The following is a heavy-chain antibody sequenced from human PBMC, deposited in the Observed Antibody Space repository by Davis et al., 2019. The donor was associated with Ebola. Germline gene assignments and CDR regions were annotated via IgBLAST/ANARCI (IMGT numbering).Heavy chain of an antibody. CDR2: IYSGGST. V-gene: IGHV3-53*05. CDR3: YRGNSGAFDI. D-gene: IGHD4-23*01. Sequence: GESLKISCAASGFTVSSNYMSWVRQAPGKGLEWVSVIYSGGSTYYADSVKGRLTISRDNSKNTLYLQMNSLRAEDTAVYYCYRGNSGAFDIWGQGTMVTVSS. CDR1: GFTVSSNY. J-gene: IGHJ3*02.